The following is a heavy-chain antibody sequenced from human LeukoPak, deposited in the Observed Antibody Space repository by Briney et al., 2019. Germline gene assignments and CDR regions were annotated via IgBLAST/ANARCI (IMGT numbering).Heavy chain of an antibody. CDR1: GGSISGYF. Sequence: SETLSLTCTVSGGSISGYFWSWIRQPPGKGLEWIGYIYYSGSTNYNPSLKSRVTISVDTSKNQFSLKLSSVTAADTAVYYCARELTGYSSGWYEEPGAFDIWGQGTMVAVSS. CDR3: ARELTGYSSGWYEEPGAFDI. V-gene: IGHV4-59*01. CDR2: IYYSGST. D-gene: IGHD6-19*01. J-gene: IGHJ3*02.